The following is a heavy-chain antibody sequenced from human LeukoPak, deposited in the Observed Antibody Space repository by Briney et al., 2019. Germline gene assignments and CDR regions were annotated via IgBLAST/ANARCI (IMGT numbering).Heavy chain of an antibody. J-gene: IGHJ4*02. Sequence: SETLSLTCAVYGGSFSGYYWSWIRQPPGKGLEWIGYIYYSGSTNYNPSLKSRVTISVDTSKNQLSLKLSSVTAADTAVYYCARVAPKPNWGQGTLVTVSS. CDR3: ARVAPKPN. CDR2: IYYSGST. CDR1: GGSFSGYY. V-gene: IGHV4-59*01. D-gene: IGHD1-14*01.